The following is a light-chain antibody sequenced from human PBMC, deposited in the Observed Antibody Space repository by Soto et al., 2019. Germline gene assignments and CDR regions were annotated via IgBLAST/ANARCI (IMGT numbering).Light chain of an antibody. J-gene: IGKJ5*01. CDR1: QSIARY. CDR2: DTS. Sequence: EIVLTQSPATLSLSPGERATLSCRASQSIARYLAWYQQKPGQAPRLLIYDTSNRATGIPARFSGSGSETDFTLSISSLEPEDFAVYYCQQRRSWPITVGQGTRLEIK. CDR3: QQRRSWPIT. V-gene: IGKV3-11*01.